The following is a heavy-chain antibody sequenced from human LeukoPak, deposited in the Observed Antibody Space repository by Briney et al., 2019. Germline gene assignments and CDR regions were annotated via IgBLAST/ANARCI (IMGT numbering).Heavy chain of an antibody. CDR3: ARVRGYTAMGDYFDY. D-gene: IGHD5-18*01. CDR2: INPNSGGT. CDR1: GYTFTGYY. J-gene: IGHJ4*02. V-gene: IGHV1-2*02. Sequence: ASVKVSCKASGYTFTGYYMHWVRQAPGQGLEWMGWINPNSGGTNYAQKFQGRVTMTRDTSISTAYMELSSLRSEDTAVYYCARVRGYTAMGDYFDYWGQGTLVTVSS.